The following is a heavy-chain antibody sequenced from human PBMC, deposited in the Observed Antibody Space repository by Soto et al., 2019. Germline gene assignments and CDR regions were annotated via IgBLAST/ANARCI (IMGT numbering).Heavy chain of an antibody. V-gene: IGHV3-30*18. D-gene: IGHD6-13*01. CDR1: GFTLTTYG. CDR2: MSYDGTKE. Sequence: GSLRLSCAASGFTLTTYGMHWVRQAPGKGLEWVAAMSYDGTKEYYADSVKGRFTISRDSSRNTLFLQLNSLRAGDTAVYYCAKEFGSTWIDHWGEGTLVTVSS. CDR3: AKEFGSTWIDH. J-gene: IGHJ4*02.